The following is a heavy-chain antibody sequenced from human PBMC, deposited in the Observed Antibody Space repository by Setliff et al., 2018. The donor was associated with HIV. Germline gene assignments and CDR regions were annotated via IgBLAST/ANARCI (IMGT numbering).Heavy chain of an antibody. Sequence: ASVKVSCKASGYSFTGYYMHWVRQAPGQGLEWMGRINPNSGGTNYAQKFQDRVTMTIDTSASTAYMELRSLTSDDTAMYYCSRDRSATWTPTTYWGQGTLVTVSS. V-gene: IGHV1-2*06. CDR2: INPNSGGT. J-gene: IGHJ4*02. CDR1: GYSFTGYY. D-gene: IGHD6-25*01. CDR3: SRDRSATWTPTTY.